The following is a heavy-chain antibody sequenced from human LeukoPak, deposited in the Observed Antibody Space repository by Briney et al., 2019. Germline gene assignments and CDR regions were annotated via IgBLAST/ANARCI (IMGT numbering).Heavy chain of an antibody. Sequence: SETLSLTCTVSGASINGNFWSWIRQPPGKGMEWIGYIRYGGSSGYNPSLESRVAISADPSKSQLSLNLRSVTAADTAVYYCAGGQIDWLRSPGTLYSLDSWGQGTLVTVSS. V-gene: IGHV4-59*01. D-gene: IGHD5-12*01. J-gene: IGHJ4*02. CDR2: IRYGGSS. CDR3: AGGQIDWLRSPGTLYSLDS. CDR1: GASINGNF.